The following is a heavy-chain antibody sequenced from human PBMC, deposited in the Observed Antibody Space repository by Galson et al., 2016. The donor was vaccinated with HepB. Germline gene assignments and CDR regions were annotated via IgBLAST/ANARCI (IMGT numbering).Heavy chain of an antibody. CDR1: GGSIRSYY. D-gene: IGHD4-17*01. CDR3: ARDSYGFDY. V-gene: IGHV4-59*01. J-gene: IGHJ4*02. CDR2: IYYSGST. Sequence: SETLSLTCTVSGGSIRSYYWSWIRQPPGKGLEWIGYIYYSGSTNYNPSLKSRVTISVDTPKNQFSLRLSSVTAADTAVYYCARDSYGFDYWGQGTLVTVSS.